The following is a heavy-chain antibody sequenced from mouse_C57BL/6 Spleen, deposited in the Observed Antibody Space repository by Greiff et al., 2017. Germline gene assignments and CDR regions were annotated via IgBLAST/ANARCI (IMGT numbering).Heavy chain of an antibody. J-gene: IGHJ1*03. Sequence: EVQRVESGGGLVQPGGSLKLSCAASGFTFSDYYMYWVRQTPETRLAWVAYISNGGGSTYYPDTVKGRFTISRDNAKNTLYLPMSRLKSEDTSMYYCARYDYDVGRYFDVWGTGTTVTVSS. CDR1: GFTFSDYY. CDR3: ARYDYDVGRYFDV. V-gene: IGHV5-12*01. CDR2: ISNGGGST. D-gene: IGHD2-4*01.